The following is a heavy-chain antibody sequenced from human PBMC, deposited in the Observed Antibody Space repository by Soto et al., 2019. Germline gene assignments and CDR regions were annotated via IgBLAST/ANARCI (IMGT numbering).Heavy chain of an antibody. D-gene: IGHD6-13*01. CDR3: ATEVAAAGKFDY. J-gene: IGHJ4*02. Sequence: SETLSLTCTVSGDSIDSGVYYWTWIRQRPGKGLEWIGYIYYNGGSYYNPSLKSRVTISVDTSTKQFSLKLSSVTAADTAVYYCATEVAAAGKFDYWGQGALVTVSS. V-gene: IGHV4-31*02. CDR1: GDSIDSGVYY. CDR2: IYYNGGS.